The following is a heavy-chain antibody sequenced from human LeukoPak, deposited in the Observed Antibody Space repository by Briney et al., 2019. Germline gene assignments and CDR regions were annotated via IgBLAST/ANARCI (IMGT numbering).Heavy chain of an antibody. CDR2: ISAYNGNT. D-gene: IGHD2-21*02. CDR1: GYTFTSYG. Sequence: VASVKVSCKASGYTFTSYGISWVRRAPGQGLEWMGRISAYNGNTNYAQKLQGRVTMTTDTSTSTAYMELRSLRSDDTAVYYCARVGYCGGDCYSGIYYYYYGMDVWGQGTTVTVSS. J-gene: IGHJ6*02. CDR3: ARVGYCGGDCYSGIYYYYYGMDV. V-gene: IGHV1-18*01.